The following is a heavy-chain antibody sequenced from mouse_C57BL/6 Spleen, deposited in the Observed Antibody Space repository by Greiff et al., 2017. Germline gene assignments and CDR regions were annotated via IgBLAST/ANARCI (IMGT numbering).Heavy chain of an antibody. CDR1: GFTFTDYY. CDR2: VYPYNGGT. Sequence: EVKLQESGPVLVKPGPSVKISCKASGFTFTDYYMHWVKQSHGKSLEWIGLVYPYNGGTSYNQKFKGKATLTVDTSSSTAYMELNSLTSEDSAVYYCARSYGSSYGYFDVWGTGTTVTVSS. D-gene: IGHD1-1*01. V-gene: IGHV1-36*01. CDR3: ARSYGSSYGYFDV. J-gene: IGHJ1*03.